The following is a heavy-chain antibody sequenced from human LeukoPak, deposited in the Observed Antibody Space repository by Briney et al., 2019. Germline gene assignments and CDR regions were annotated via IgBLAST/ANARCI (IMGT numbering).Heavy chain of an antibody. J-gene: IGHJ4*02. Sequence: ESGPTLVKPTQTLTLTCTFSGFSLTTSGVGVGWIRQPPGKALEWLAFINGIDEKRYTPSLKSRLTITKDASKNQVVLTMTVMVPVDTATYYCAHRRSDMATVSFDSWGQGTLVTVSS. CDR1: GFSLTTSGVG. V-gene: IGHV2-5*01. D-gene: IGHD5-24*01. CDR2: INGIDEK. CDR3: AHRRSDMATVSFDS.